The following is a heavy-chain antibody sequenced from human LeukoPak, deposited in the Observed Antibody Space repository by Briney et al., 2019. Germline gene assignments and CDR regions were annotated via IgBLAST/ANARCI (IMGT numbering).Heavy chain of an antibody. V-gene: IGHV1-2*02. Sequence: GASVKVSCKASGYTFTGYYMHWVRQAPRQGLEWMGWINPNSGGTNYAQKFQGRVTMTRDTSISTAYMELSRLRSDDTAVYYCARRGYYYDSSGYPDYWGQGTLVTVSS. CDR2: INPNSGGT. J-gene: IGHJ4*02. D-gene: IGHD3-22*01. CDR3: ARRGYYYDSSGYPDY. CDR1: GYTFTGYY.